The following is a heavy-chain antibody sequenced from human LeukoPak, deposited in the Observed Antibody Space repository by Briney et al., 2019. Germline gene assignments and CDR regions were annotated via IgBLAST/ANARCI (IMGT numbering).Heavy chain of an antibody. V-gene: IGHV4-59*01. J-gene: IGHJ4*02. D-gene: IGHD3-22*01. CDR3: ARLCDSSGNEGY. Sequence: PSETLSLTCTVSGGSISSYYWSWIRQPPGKGLEWIGYIYYSGSTNYNPSLKSRVTISVDTSKNQFSLKLSSVTAADTAVYYCARLCDSSGNEGYWGQGTLVTVSS. CDR1: GGSISSYY. CDR2: IYYSGST.